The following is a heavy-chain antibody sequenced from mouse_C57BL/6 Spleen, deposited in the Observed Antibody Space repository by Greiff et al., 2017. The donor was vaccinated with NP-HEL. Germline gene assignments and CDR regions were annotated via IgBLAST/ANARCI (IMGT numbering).Heavy chain of an antibody. CDR3: ARVAYYYGSSYDYAMDY. Sequence: VQLQQSGPELVKPGASVKIPCKASGYTFTDSNMDWVKQSHGKSLEWIGDINPNNGGTIYNQKFKGKATLTVDKSSSTAYMELRSLTSEDTAVXYCARVAYYYGSSYDYAMDYWGQGTSVTVSS. D-gene: IGHD1-1*01. CDR2: INPNNGGT. CDR1: GYTFTDSN. J-gene: IGHJ4*01. V-gene: IGHV1-18*01.